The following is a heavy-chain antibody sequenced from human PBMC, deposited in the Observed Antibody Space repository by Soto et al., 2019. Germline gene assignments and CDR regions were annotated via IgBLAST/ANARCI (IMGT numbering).Heavy chain of an antibody. CDR2: INRDANDI. Sequence: EVQLVESVGGLVQPGGSLRLSCEASRGAFGDYWMHWVRQAPGKGLVWVSRINRDANDIIYADSVKGRFTASRDNAKNMVFLQMNSLRVEYTAEYYCARDVPYNWVDSFCQGTVVTVSS. V-gene: IGHV3-74*01. D-gene: IGHD2-2*01. CDR3: ARDVPYNWVDS. J-gene: IGHJ5*01. CDR1: RGAFGDYW.